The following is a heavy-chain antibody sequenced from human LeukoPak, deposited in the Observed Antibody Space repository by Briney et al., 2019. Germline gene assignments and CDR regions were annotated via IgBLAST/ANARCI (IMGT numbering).Heavy chain of an antibody. CDR3: AGGNYGYDYAMDV. D-gene: IGHD2-15*01. J-gene: IGHJ6*02. Sequence: SSETLSLTCTISGGSLSSGGYYWSWIRQRPGQGLEWIGYIYYIGTTFFNPSLKSRLTISVDTSKNQFSLNLSSVTVADTAVYYCAGGNYGYDYAMDVWGRGTTVTVSS. V-gene: IGHV4-31*03. CDR1: GGSLSSGGYY. CDR2: IYYIGTT.